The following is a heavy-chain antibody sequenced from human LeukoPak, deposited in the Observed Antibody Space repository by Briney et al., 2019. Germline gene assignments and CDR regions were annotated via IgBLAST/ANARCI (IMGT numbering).Heavy chain of an antibody. CDR2: IDPNSGGT. CDR1: RFTFNDYY. CDR3: AEGYSYGYHPFDY. Sequence: ASVKVSCKASRFTFNDYYIHWVRQAPGQGLEWMGWIDPNSGGTHYAQNFQGRVTVPRDASIYTVYMDLTSLRSDDTAVYYCAEGYSYGYHPFDYWGQGTLVTVSS. J-gene: IGHJ4*02. D-gene: IGHD5-18*01. V-gene: IGHV1-2*02.